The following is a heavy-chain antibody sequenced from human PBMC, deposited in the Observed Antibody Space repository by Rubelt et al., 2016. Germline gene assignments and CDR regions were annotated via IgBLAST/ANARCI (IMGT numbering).Heavy chain of an antibody. CDR1: GFTFSSYA. V-gene: IGHV3-23*04. D-gene: IGHD3-16*01. CDR2: ISGGGDST. CDR3: AKEVFGEQGTFDV. J-gene: IGHJ3*01. Sequence: VEFGGGLVQPGGSLRLSCAASGFTFSSYAMSWVRQAPGKGLEWVAAISGGGDSTYYTDSVKGRFTISRDNSKNTVYLQMNSLRVEDTAVYYCAKEVFGEQGTFDVWGQGTMVTVSS.